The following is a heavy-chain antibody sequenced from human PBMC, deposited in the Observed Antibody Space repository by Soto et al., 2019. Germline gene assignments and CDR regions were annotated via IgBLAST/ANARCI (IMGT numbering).Heavy chain of an antibody. J-gene: IGHJ3*01. CDR2: IRSKIDGATT. V-gene: IGHV3-15*01. CDR3: TTDWGSGTHYARAFDV. D-gene: IGHD1-26*01. CDR1: GFAFKYAR. Sequence: EVLLVESGGGLVKPGGSLRLSCAASGFAFKYARMTWVRQAPGKGLEWVGHIRSKIDGATTAYAAPVKGRFTISRDESKNTVDLQMNSLITEDTAVYYCTTDWGSGTHYARAFDVWGQGTMVTVSS.